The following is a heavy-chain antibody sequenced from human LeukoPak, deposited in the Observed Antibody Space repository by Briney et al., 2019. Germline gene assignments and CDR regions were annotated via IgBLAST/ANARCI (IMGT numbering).Heavy chain of an antibody. CDR2: IKEDGSEK. CDR3: ASWYNHNLFEY. V-gene: IGHV3-7*05. D-gene: IGHD1-1*01. Sequence: GRSLRLSCAASGFTFSSFWMSWVRQAPGKGLEWVANIKEDGSEKYYEDSVEGRFTISRDNAKNSLFLQMNSLRAEDTAVYYCASWYNHNLFEYWGQGALVTVSS. CDR1: GFTFSSFW. J-gene: IGHJ4*02.